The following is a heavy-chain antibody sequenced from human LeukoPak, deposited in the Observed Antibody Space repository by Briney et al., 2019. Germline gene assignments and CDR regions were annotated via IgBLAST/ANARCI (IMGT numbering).Heavy chain of an antibody. D-gene: IGHD6-13*01. CDR1: GYAFTGYF. Sequence: ASVKVSCNASGYAFTGYFMHWVRQAPGQGLEWMGWINPNSGGTNYAQKFQGRVTMTRDTSISTAYMELSRLRSDDTAVYYCARVLGYSSSWYVYWGQGTLVTVSS. J-gene: IGHJ4*02. V-gene: IGHV1-2*02. CDR2: INPNSGGT. CDR3: ARVLGYSSSWYVY.